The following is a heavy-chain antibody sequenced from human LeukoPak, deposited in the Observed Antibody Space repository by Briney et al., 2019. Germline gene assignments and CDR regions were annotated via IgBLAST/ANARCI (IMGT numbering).Heavy chain of an antibody. CDR3: AKDMSYSSSSVDY. D-gene: IGHD6-6*01. CDR2: ISSSSSYI. CDR1: GFTFSSYS. V-gene: IGHV3-21*04. J-gene: IGHJ4*02. Sequence: GGSLRLSCAASGFTFSSYSMNWVRQAPGKGLEWVSSISSSSSYIYYADSVKGRFTISRDNAKNSLYLQMNSLRAEDTALYYCAKDMSYSSSSVDYWGQGTLVTVSS.